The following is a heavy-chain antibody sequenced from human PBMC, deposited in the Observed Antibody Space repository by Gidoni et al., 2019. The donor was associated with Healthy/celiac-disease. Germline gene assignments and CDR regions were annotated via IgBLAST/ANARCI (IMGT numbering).Heavy chain of an antibody. CDR2: ISYDGSNK. CDR3: AREIAYGGGGYGMDV. J-gene: IGHJ6*02. D-gene: IGHD2-15*01. Sequence: QVQLVESGGGVVQPGRSLRRSCAASAFTFSSYAMHWVRQAPGKGLGWVAVISYDGSNKYYADSVKGRFTISRDNSKNTLDLQMNSLRGEDTAVYYCAREIAYGGGGYGMDVWGQGTTVTVSS. V-gene: IGHV3-30-3*01. CDR1: AFTFSSYA.